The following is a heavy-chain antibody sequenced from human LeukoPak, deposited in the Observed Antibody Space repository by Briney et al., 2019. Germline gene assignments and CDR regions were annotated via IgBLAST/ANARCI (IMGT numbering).Heavy chain of an antibody. CDR1: GFTFGSFS. J-gene: IGHJ6*02. D-gene: IGHD2/OR15-2a*01. V-gene: IGHV4-59*04. CDR2: MYYSGST. CDR3: ARSSASSMGTMDV. Sequence: GSLRLSCAASGFTFGSFSMTWVRQAPGKGLEWIGIMYYSGSTYYNPSLQSRVTMSVDTSRNQFSLQLSSVTAADTAVYYCARSSASSMGTMDVWGQGTTVTVSS.